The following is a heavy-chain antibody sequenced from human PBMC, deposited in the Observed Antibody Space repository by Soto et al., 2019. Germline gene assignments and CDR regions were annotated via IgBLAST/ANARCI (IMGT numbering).Heavy chain of an antibody. CDR3: ASGYCSGGSCSNGMDV. J-gene: IGHJ6*02. Sequence: QVQLVQSGAEVKKPGASVKVSCKASGYTFTSYGISWVRQAPGQGLAWMGWISAYNGNTNYAQKLQGRVTMTTDTSTSTVYMELRSLRSDDTAVYYCASGYCSGGSCSNGMDVWGQGTTVTVSS. CDR1: GYTFTSYG. D-gene: IGHD2-15*01. V-gene: IGHV1-18*01. CDR2: ISAYNGNT.